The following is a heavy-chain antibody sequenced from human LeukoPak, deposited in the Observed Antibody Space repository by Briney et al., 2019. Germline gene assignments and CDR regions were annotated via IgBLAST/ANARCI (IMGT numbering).Heavy chain of an antibody. Sequence: SETLSLTCTVSGGSISSYYWSWIRQPPGQGLEWIGYIYHSGSTNYNPSLKRRVTISVDTSKNQFSLKLSSVTAADTAVYFCASLSGWRLNYWGQGTLVTVSS. J-gene: IGHJ4*02. CDR3: ASLSGWRLNY. D-gene: IGHD6-19*01. CDR2: IYHSGST. CDR1: GGSISSYY. V-gene: IGHV4-59*08.